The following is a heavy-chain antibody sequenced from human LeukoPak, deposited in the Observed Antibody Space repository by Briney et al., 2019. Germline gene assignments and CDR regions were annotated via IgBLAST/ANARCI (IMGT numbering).Heavy chain of an antibody. Sequence: SETLSLTCTVSGGSISSGSYYWSWIRQPAGKGLEWIGRIYTSGSTNYNPSLKSRVTISVDTSKNQFSLKLSSVTAADTAVYYCAREDQTYYDILTGLDAFDIWGQGTMVTVSS. CDR3: AREDQTYYDILTGLDAFDI. J-gene: IGHJ3*02. V-gene: IGHV4-61*02. CDR1: GGSISSGSYY. CDR2: IYTSGST. D-gene: IGHD3-9*01.